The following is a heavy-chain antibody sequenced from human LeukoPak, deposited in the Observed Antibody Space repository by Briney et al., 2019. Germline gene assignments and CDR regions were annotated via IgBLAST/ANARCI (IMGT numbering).Heavy chain of an antibody. Sequence: AVKVSFKASVCTFISYAISWVRQAPGQGLEGMGRIIPIFGIANYAQKFQGRGTITAHKSTSTAYMELSSLRSEDTAVYYCERDRDGYNYDYWGQGTLVSVSS. J-gene: IGHJ4*02. CDR1: VCTFISYA. CDR2: IIPIFGIA. D-gene: IGHD5-24*01. V-gene: IGHV1-69*04. CDR3: ERDRDGYNYDY.